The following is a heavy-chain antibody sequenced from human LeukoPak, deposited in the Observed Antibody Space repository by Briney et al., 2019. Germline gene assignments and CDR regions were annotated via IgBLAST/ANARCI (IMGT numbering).Heavy chain of an antibody. V-gene: IGHV3-30*02. CDR2: IRYDGSNK. CDR3: IRCSSGYYYYYMDV. Sequence: PGGSLRLSCAASGFTFSSYGMHWVRQAPGKGLEWVAFIRYDGSNKYYADSVKGRFTISRDSAKNSLYLQMNSLRAEDTALYYCIRCSSGYYYYYMDVWGKGTTVTVSS. J-gene: IGHJ6*03. CDR1: GFTFSSYG. D-gene: IGHD3-22*01.